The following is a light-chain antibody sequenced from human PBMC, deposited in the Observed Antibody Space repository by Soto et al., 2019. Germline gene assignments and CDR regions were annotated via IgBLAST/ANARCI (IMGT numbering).Light chain of an antibody. CDR3: HQYSSSPRT. J-gene: IGKJ1*01. Sequence: EIVLTQSPATLSLSPGERATLSCGASQSVDRNYLAWYQQKPGLAPRLLMYDASSRASGIPDRFSGSGSGTHYTLTISRLEPEEFAVYYCHQYSSSPRTFGQGTKVEIK. CDR1: QSVDRNY. V-gene: IGKV3D-20*01. CDR2: DAS.